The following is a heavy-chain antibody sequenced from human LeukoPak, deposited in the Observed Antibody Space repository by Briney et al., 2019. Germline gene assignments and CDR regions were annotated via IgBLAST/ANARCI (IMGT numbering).Heavy chain of an antibody. D-gene: IGHD6-19*01. Sequence: GGSLRLSCAASGFTFSSYEMNWVHQAPGKGLEWVSYISSSGSTIYYADSVKGRFTISRDNAKNSLYLQMNSLRAEDTAVYYCARDLVAVAGTKDYWGQGTLVTVSS. CDR3: ARDLVAVAGTKDY. CDR1: GFTFSSYE. V-gene: IGHV3-48*03. J-gene: IGHJ4*02. CDR2: ISSSGSTI.